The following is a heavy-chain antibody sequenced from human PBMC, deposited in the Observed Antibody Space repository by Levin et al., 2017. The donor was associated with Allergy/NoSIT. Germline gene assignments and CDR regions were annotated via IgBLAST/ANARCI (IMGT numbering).Heavy chain of an antibody. J-gene: IGHJ4*02. CDR1: GFTFSSYA. V-gene: IGHV3-23*01. CDR3: AKGGYAPVYDVLRYFDWLFQPFDY. D-gene: IGHD3-9*01. Sequence: GESLKISCAASGFTFSSYAMSWVRQAPGKGLEWVSAISGSGGSTYYADSVKGRFTISRDNSKNTLYPQMNSLRAEDTAVYYCAKGGYAPVYDVLRYFDWLFQPFDYWGQGTLVTVSS. CDR2: ISGSGGST.